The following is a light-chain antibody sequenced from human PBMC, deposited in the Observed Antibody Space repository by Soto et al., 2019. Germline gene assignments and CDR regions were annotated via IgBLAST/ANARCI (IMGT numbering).Light chain of an antibody. V-gene: IGKV4-1*01. CDR3: QQIYGFSWT. CDR2: WAS. J-gene: IGKJ1*01. Sequence: DIVMTQSPDSLAVSLGERATINCKSSQSVLDSSNNKNYLAWYQQKPGQPPKLLIYWASTRESGVPDRFTGSCSGTDFTLTISSLQAEDVAVYYCQQIYGFSWTFGQGTKVEIK. CDR1: QSVLDSSNNKNY.